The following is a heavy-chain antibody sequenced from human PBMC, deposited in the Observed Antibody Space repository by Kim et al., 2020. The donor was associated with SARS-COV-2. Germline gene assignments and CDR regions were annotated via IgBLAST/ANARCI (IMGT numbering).Heavy chain of an antibody. D-gene: IGHD3-10*01. Sequence: YTPTPTSRTPISVDTSENQFSLKLSSVTAADTAVYYCARQKGWFGELFDYWGQGTLVTVSS. J-gene: IGHJ4*02. V-gene: IGHV4-59*08. CDR3: ARQKGWFGELFDY.